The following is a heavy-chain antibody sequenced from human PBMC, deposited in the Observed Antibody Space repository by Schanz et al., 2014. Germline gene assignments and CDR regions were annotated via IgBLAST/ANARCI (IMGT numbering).Heavy chain of an antibody. J-gene: IGHJ3*01. V-gene: IGHV1-18*01. CDR3: ARETTMSAADAFDV. D-gene: IGHD4-17*01. Sequence: QLMQSGSEVRKPGASVKVSCKASGYIFGSHGMTWVRQAPGQGPEWMGWISAFDDKTDYAQNFQGRLTMATDTSTNTVYMKLKGLRADDTAVYYCARETTMSAADAFDVWGQGTMVTVSS. CDR1: GYIFGSHG. CDR2: ISAFDDKT.